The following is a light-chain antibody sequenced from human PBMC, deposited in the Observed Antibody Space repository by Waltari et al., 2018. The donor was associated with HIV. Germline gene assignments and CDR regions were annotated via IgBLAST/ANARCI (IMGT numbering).Light chain of an antibody. CDR1: SSDVGGYNY. Sequence: QSALTQPPSASGSPGQSVPISSTGTSSDVGGYNYVSWYQQHPGKAPKYIIYEVSKRPSGVPDRFSGSRSGNTASLTVSGLQAEDEADYYCSSYAGSNWVFGGGTKLTVL. J-gene: IGLJ3*02. CDR3: SSYAGSNWV. CDR2: EVS. V-gene: IGLV2-8*01.